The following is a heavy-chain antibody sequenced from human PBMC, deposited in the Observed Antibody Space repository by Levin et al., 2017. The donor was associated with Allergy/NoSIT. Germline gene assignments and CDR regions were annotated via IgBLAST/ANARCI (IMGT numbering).Heavy chain of an antibody. D-gene: IGHD3-9*01. CDR2: IYYSGST. V-gene: IGHV4-59*01. CDR3: ARGPPSVEYYDILILDYYFDY. Sequence: SSETLSLTCTVSGGSISSYYWSWIRQPPGKGLEWIGYIYYSGSTNYNPSLKSRVTISVDTSKNQFSLKLSSVTAADTAVYYCARGPPSVEYYDILILDYYFDYWGQGTLVTVSS. CDR1: GGSISSYY. J-gene: IGHJ4*02.